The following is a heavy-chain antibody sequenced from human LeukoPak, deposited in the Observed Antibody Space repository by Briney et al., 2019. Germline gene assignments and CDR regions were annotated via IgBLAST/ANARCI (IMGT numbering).Heavy chain of an antibody. CDR3: ARDPRYSGSYDAFDI. Sequence: ASVKVSCKASGYTFPSYFMHWVPQAPGQGVEWIGIINPSGGSTSYAQKFQGRVTMTRDTSTSTVYMELSSLRSEDTAVYYCARDPRYSGSYDAFDIWGQGTMVTVSS. CDR1: GYTFPSYF. D-gene: IGHD1-26*01. J-gene: IGHJ3*02. V-gene: IGHV1-46*01. CDR2: INPSGGST.